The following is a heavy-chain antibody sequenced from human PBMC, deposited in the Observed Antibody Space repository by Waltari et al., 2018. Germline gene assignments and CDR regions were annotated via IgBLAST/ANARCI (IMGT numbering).Heavy chain of an antibody. CDR1: GFTFSSYS. D-gene: IGHD6-6*01. V-gene: IGHV3-21*01. J-gene: IGHJ4*02. Sequence: EVQLVESGGGLVKPGGSLRLSCAASGFTFSSYSMNWDRQPPGKGLEWVSSISSSSSYIYYADSVKGRFTISRDNAKNSLYLQMNSLRAEDTAVYYCARDPGEWYSSSSLDYWGQGTLVTVSS. CDR2: ISSSSSYI. CDR3: ARDPGEWYSSSSLDY.